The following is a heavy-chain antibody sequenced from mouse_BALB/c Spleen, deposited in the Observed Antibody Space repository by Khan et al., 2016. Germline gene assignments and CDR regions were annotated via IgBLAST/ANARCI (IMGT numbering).Heavy chain of an antibody. V-gene: IGHV9-3*02. J-gene: IGHJ3*01. Sequence: QIQLVQSGPELKKPGETVMISCKASGYTFTNYGMNWVKQAPGKGLKWMGWINTNTGEPTYAEEFKGHFVFSLETSASTAYLHINNLKNEDTATXYCAEDYYGSNWFAYWGQGTLVTVSA. CDR1: GYTFTNYG. D-gene: IGHD1-1*01. CDR2: INTNTGEP. CDR3: AEDYYGSNWFAY.